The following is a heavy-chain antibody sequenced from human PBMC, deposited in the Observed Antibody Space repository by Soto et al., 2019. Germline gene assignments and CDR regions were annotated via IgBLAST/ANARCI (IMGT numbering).Heavy chain of an antibody. V-gene: IGHV3-11*06. CDR1: GFNFSNYY. Sequence: QLVEIGGGLVKPGESLRLSCAASGFNFSNYYMAWVRQAPGKGLEWISYISSRASYTKYADSVEGRFTVSRDNANGSLYLQMNSLRVEDTGIYYCARRQPRLCLDTWGQGTLVTVSS. D-gene: IGHD2-2*01. CDR2: ISSRASYT. CDR3: ARRQPRLCLDT. J-gene: IGHJ5*02.